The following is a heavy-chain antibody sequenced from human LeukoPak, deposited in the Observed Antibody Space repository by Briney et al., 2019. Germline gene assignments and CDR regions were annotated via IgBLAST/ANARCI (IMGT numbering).Heavy chain of an antibody. CDR3: ARHSLVPDAISNWTSGYYYYYMDV. Sequence: GESLKISCKGYGYSFTGYWIGWVRQMPGEGLEWMGILYPDDSDTRYSPSFQGQVTISVDKSISTAYLQWSSLKASDTAIYYCARHSLVPDAISNWTSGYYYYYMDVWGKGTTVTVSS. CDR2: LYPDDSDT. D-gene: IGHD2-2*02. J-gene: IGHJ6*03. CDR1: GYSFTGYW. V-gene: IGHV5-51*01.